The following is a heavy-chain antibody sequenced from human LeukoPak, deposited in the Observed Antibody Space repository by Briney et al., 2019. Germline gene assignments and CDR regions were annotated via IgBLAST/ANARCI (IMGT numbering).Heavy chain of an antibody. D-gene: IGHD3-10*01. CDR3: ARELFDFDY. Sequence: PGGSLRLSCAPSGFTFDNFAMTWVRQAPGKGQEWVSEITGSGGSTYYADSVKGRFTISRDNSKNTLYLQMNSLRAEDTAIYYCARELFDFDYWGQGTLVTVSS. V-gene: IGHV3-23*01. CDR1: GFTFDNFA. J-gene: IGHJ4*02. CDR2: ITGSGGST.